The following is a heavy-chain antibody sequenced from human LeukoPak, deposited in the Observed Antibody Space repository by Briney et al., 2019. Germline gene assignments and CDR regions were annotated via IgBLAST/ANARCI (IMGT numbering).Heavy chain of an antibody. CDR1: GYTFTGYY. J-gene: IGHJ6*02. CDR2: INPNSGGT. Sequence: ASVKVSFKASGYTFTGYYMHWVRQAPGQGREWMGRINPNSGGTNYAQKFQGRVTMTRDTSISTAYMELSRLRSDDTAVYYCARERLGATLPPYGMDVWGQGTTVTVSS. V-gene: IGHV1-2*06. CDR3: ARERLGATLPPYGMDV. D-gene: IGHD1-26*01.